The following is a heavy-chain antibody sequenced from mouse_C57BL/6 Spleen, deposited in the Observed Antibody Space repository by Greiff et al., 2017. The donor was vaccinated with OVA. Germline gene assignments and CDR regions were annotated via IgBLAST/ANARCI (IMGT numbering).Heavy chain of an antibody. V-gene: IGHV1-80*01. CDR3: ARSRRGDFDY. CDR2: IYPGDGDT. J-gene: IGHJ2*01. D-gene: IGHD2-4*01. Sequence: QVHVKQSGAELVKPGASVKISCKASGYAFSSYWMNWVKQRPGKGLEWIGQIYPGDGDTNYNGKFKGKATLTADKSSSTAYMQLSSLTSEDSAVYFCARSRRGDFDYWGQGTTLTVSS. CDR1: GYAFSSYW.